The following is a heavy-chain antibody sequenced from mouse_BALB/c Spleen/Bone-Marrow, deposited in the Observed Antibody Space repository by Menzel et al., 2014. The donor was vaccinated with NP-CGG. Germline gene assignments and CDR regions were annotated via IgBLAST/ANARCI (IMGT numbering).Heavy chain of an antibody. D-gene: IGHD2-1*01. J-gene: IGHJ2*01. Sequence: VHLQQSGAELMKPGASMKISCKATGYTFSSYWIEWVKQRPGHGLEWIGEILPGSGGTNYNEQFKGKATFTADASSSTAYIELSSLTSEDSAVYYCARFYYGNPTGYFDYWGQGTTLTVSS. CDR3: ARFYYGNPTGYFDY. V-gene: IGHV1-9*01. CDR2: ILPGSGGT. CDR1: GYTFSSYW.